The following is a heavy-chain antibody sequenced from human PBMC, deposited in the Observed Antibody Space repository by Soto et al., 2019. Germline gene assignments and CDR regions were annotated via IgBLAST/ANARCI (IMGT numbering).Heavy chain of an antibody. Sequence: QLQLQESGPGLVKPSETLSLTCTVSGGSISSSSYYWGWIRQPPGKGLEWIGSIYYSGSTYYNPSLKSRVTISVDTSKNQFSLKLSSVTAADTAVYYCARRRPTRHYYDSSGYYPSSSWFDPWGQGTLVTVSS. CDR1: GGSISSSSYY. V-gene: IGHV4-39*01. J-gene: IGHJ5*02. CDR3: ARRRPTRHYYDSSGYYPSSSWFDP. D-gene: IGHD3-22*01. CDR2: IYYSGST.